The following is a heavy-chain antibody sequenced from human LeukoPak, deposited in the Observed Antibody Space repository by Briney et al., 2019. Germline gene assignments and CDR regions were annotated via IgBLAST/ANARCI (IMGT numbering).Heavy chain of an antibody. J-gene: IGHJ4*02. CDR1: GFTLSNHW. V-gene: IGHV3-7*01. CDR3: GRAAMVRGVKFSFFDY. CDR2: IKQDGIEK. D-gene: IGHD3-10*01. Sequence: GGSLRLSCAASGFTLSNHWMIWVRQAPGKGLECVANIKQDGIEKYYLDSVKGRFTISRDNAKNSVYLQMNSLRVEDTAVYYCGRAAMVRGVKFSFFDYWGQGTLVTVSS.